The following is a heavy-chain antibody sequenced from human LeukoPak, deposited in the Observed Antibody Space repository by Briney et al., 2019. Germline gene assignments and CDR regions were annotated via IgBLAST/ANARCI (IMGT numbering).Heavy chain of an antibody. CDR3: ARGYDY. CDR2: INYSGNR. J-gene: IGHJ4*02. V-gene: IGHV4-39*01. D-gene: IGHD3-22*01. CDR1: GGFISGSHYY. Sequence: SETLSLTCTVSGGFISGSHYYWAWIRQPPGKGLEWIGMINYSGNRYYNPSLWSRATISVDTSTNQFSLNLNSVTAADTAVYYCARGYDYWGQGTLVAVSS.